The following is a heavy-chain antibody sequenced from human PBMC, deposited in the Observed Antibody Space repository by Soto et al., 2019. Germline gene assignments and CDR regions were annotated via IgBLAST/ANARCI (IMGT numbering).Heavy chain of an antibody. Sequence: GGSLRLSCAASGFTFSSYNMNWVRQAPGKGLEWVSSISSSSSYIYYADSVKGRFTISRDNAKNSLYLQMNSLRAEDTAVYYCARDGPSMVRGEGYYYGMDVWGRGTTVTVSS. J-gene: IGHJ6*02. CDR1: GFTFSSYN. D-gene: IGHD3-10*01. V-gene: IGHV3-21*01. CDR3: ARDGPSMVRGEGYYYGMDV. CDR2: ISSSSSYI.